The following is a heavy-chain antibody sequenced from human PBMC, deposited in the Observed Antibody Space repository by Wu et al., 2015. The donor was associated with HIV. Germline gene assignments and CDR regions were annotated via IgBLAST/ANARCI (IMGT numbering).Heavy chain of an antibody. D-gene: IGHD3-10*01. J-gene: IGHJ5*02. CDR2: IDHSESA. V-gene: IGHV4-34*02. CDR1: GGSFSGYY. Sequence: QVQLQQWGAGLLKPSETLSLTCGVNGGSFSGYYRIWIRQPPGKGLEWIGDIDHSESATYNPSLKSRVTISGDTSKKQFFLNLKSVTAADTAVYFCARDLTYYSGSGSFSRFDTWGQGTLVTVSS. CDR3: ARDLTYYSGSGSFSRFDT.